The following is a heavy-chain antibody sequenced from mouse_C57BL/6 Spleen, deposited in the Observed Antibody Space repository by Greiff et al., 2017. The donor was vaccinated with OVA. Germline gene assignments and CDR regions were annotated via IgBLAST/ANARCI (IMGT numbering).Heavy chain of an antibody. Sequence: EVQLQQSGAELVKPGASVKLSCTASGFNIKDYYMHWVKQRPDQGLEWIGRIDPADGETKYAPQFQGKATITADTSSNTAYLQLSSLTSEDTAVYYCARWVDGDLDYWGQGTTLTVSS. CDR1: GFNIKDYY. CDR3: ARWVDGDLDY. V-gene: IGHV14-2*01. D-gene: IGHD2-13*01. CDR2: IDPADGET. J-gene: IGHJ2*01.